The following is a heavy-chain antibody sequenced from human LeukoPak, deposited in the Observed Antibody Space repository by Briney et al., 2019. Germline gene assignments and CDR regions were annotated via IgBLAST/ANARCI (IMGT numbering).Heavy chain of an antibody. CDR2: IYYSGST. CDR1: GGSVNSGSYY. J-gene: IGHJ6*02. Sequence: SETLSLTCTVSGGSVNSGSYYWNWIRQPPGKGLEWIGYIYYSGSTNYNPSLKSRVTISVDTSKNQFSLKLSSVTAADTAVYYCARGRSNYYGMDVWGQGTTVTVSS. CDR3: ARGRSNYYGMDV. D-gene: IGHD1-26*01. V-gene: IGHV4-61*01.